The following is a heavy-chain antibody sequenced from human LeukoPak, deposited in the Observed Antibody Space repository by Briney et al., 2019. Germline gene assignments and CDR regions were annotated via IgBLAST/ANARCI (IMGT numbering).Heavy chain of an antibody. J-gene: IGHJ3*02. D-gene: IGHD2-15*01. CDR1: GGSISTSY. Sequence: SGTLSLTCTVSGGSISTSYWSWIRQPPGKGLEWIGYIYNSGSTNYNPSLKSRVTISVDTSKNQFSLKLSSVTAADTAVYYCARGPQYCSDGSCYSYAFDIWGQGTMVTVSS. V-gene: IGHV4-59*01. CDR3: ARGPQYCSDGSCYSYAFDI. CDR2: IYNSGST.